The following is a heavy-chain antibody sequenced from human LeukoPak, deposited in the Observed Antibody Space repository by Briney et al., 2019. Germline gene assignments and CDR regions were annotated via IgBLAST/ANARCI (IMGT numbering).Heavy chain of an antibody. CDR1: GFTFSSYG. CDR3: AKDPYYYDSSGYYLEWVFDY. CDR2: ISGSGGST. V-gene: IGHV3-23*01. D-gene: IGHD3-22*01. J-gene: IGHJ4*02. Sequence: AGGSLRLSCAASGFTFSSYGMSWVRQAPGKGLEWVSAISGSGGSTYYADSVKGRFTISRDNSKNTLYLQMNSLRAEDTAVYYCAKDPYYYDSSGYYLEWVFDYWGQGTPVTVSS.